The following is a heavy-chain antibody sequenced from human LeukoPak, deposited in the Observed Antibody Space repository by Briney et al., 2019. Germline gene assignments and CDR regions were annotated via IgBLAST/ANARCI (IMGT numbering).Heavy chain of an antibody. D-gene: IGHD6-19*01. V-gene: IGHV3-74*01. CDR2: INSDGSST. Sequence: GRSLRLSCAASGFTFSSYWMHWVRQAPGKGLVWVSRINSDGSSTSYADSVKGRFTISRDNAKNTLYLQMNSLRAEDTAVYYCARVGSGWSLAYWGQGTLVTVSS. CDR3: ARVGSGWSLAY. J-gene: IGHJ4*02. CDR1: GFTFSSYW.